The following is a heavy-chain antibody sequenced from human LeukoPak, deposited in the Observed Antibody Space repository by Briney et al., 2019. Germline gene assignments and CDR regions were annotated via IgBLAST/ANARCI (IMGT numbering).Heavy chain of an antibody. CDR3: ARAYDTVGGAFDI. D-gene: IGHD3-22*01. J-gene: IGHJ3*02. V-gene: IGHV4-59*01. CDR2: IYYSGST. CDR1: GGSISSYY. Sequence: SETLSLTCTVSGGSISSYYWSWIRQPPGKGLEWIGYIYYSGSTNYNPSLKSRVAISVDTSKNQFSLKLSSVTAAVTAVYYCARAYDTVGGAFDISGQERMVTVSS.